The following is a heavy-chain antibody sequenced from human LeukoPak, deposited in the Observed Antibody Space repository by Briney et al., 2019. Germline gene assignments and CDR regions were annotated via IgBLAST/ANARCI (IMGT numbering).Heavy chain of an antibody. J-gene: IGHJ4*02. CDR2: IYYSGST. CDR3: ARGGYYDSSGYDIDY. V-gene: IGHV4-59*01. CDR1: GGSISSYY. Sequence: SETLSLTCTVSGGSISSYYWSWIRQPPAKGLEWVGYIYYSGSTNYNPSLKSRVTISVDTSKNQFSLKLSSVTAADAAVYYCARGGYYDSSGYDIDYWGQGTLVTVSS. D-gene: IGHD3-22*01.